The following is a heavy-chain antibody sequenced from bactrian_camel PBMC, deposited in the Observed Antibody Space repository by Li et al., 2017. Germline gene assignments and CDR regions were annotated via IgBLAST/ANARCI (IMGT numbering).Heavy chain of an antibody. V-gene: IGHV3-2*01. CDR1: EFRFSTYG. D-gene: IGHD6*01. J-gene: IGHJ4*01. CDR3: ATGSSSIRT. Sequence: VQLVESGGGLVQPGGSLRLSCAASEFRFSTYGMSWVRQAPGKGLEWVSGINHDGSLTWYSDSVRGRFTISRDNAKNMLYLQMHVLKSEDTARYHCATGSSSIRTRGQGTQVTVS. CDR2: INHDGSLT.